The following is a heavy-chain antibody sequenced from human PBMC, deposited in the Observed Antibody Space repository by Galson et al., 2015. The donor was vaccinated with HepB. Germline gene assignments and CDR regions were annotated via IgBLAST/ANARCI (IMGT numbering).Heavy chain of an antibody. V-gene: IGHV1-46*01. D-gene: IGHD1-26*01. CDR2: INPRVGNT. Sequence: SVKVSCKASGYTFTTNYYIHWLRQAPGQGLEWMGIINPRVGNTNYAQRFKGGVTMTRDTSTSTVYMELRSLRSEDTAVYYCAREMEATYYFDYWGQGTLVTVSS. CDR3: AREMEATYYFDY. CDR1: GYTFTTNYY. J-gene: IGHJ4*02.